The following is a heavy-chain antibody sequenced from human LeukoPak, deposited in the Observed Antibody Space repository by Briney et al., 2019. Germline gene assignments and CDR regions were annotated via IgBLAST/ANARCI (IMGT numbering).Heavy chain of an antibody. J-gene: IGHJ5*02. V-gene: IGHV1-8*03. Sequence: GASVKVSCKASGYTFTSYDINWVRQATGQGLEWMGWMNPNSGNTGYAQKFQGRVTITMNTSISTAYMELSSLRSEDTAVYYCARGVVVPAATSGSWFDPWGQGTLVTVSS. CDR2: MNPNSGNT. CDR1: GYTFTSYD. D-gene: IGHD2-2*01. CDR3: ARGVVVPAATSGSWFDP.